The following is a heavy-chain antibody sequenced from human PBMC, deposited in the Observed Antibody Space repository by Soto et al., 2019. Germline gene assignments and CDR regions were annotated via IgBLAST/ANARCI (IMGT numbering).Heavy chain of an antibody. CDR1: GGSFSGYY. CDR2: INHSGST. D-gene: IGHD2-21*01. J-gene: IGHJ4*02. V-gene: IGHV4-34*01. Sequence: SETLSLTCAVYGGSFSGYYWSWIRQPPGKGLEWIGEINHSGSTNYNPSLKSRVTISVDTSKNQFSLKLSPVTAADTAVYYCARGLIGDGAAPDYWGQGTLVTVSS. CDR3: ARGLIGDGAAPDY.